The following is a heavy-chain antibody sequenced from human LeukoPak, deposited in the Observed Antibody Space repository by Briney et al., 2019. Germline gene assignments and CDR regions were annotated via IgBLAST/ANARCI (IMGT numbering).Heavy chain of an antibody. CDR2: SHHSGSA. V-gene: IGHV4-30-2*01. CDR1: GGSISSGGYS. Sequence: SQTLSLTCAVSGGSISSGGYSWNWIRQPPGKGLEWIGYSHHSGSAYYNPSLESRVTISVDRSKNQLSLNLSSVTAADTAVYYCASNYGGNSPFNYWGQGTPVTASS. CDR3: ASNYGGNSPFNY. J-gene: IGHJ4*02. D-gene: IGHD4-23*01.